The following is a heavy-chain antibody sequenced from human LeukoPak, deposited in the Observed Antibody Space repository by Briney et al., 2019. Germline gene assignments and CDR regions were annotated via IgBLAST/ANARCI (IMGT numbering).Heavy chain of an antibody. J-gene: IGHJ6*04. Sequence: PGRSLGLSCAASGFTFSSYGMHWVRQAPGKGLEWVAVIWYDGSNKYYADSVKGRFTISRDNSKNTLYLQMNSLRAEDTAVYYCARDMGDIVVVPAAPHGMDVWGKGTTVTVSS. CDR2: IWYDGSNK. D-gene: IGHD2-2*01. V-gene: IGHV3-33*01. CDR3: ARDMGDIVVVPAAPHGMDV. CDR1: GFTFSSYG.